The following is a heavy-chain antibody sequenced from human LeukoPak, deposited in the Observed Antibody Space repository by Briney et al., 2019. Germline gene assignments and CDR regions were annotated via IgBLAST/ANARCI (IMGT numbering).Heavy chain of an antibody. CDR2: INSDGSST. V-gene: IGHV3-74*01. Sequence: PGGSLRLSCAASGFTFSRYWMHWVRQAPGKGLLWVSRINSDGSSTYYADSVKGRFTTSRDNSRNTLYLQMSSLRPEDTAVYYCARQPSITVFDPWGQGTLVTVSS. D-gene: IGHD3-10*01. J-gene: IGHJ5*02. CDR3: ARQPSITVFDP. CDR1: GFTFSRYW.